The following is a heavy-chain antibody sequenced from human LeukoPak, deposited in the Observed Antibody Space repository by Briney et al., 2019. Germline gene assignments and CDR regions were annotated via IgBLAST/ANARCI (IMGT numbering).Heavy chain of an antibody. CDR2: ISSNGDNT. V-gene: IGHV3-64D*06. Sequence: PGGSLRLSCAASGFTFSSYAMHWVRQAPGKGLEYVSAISSNGDNTYYADSVKGRFTISRDNSKNTLYLQMSSLRADDTAVYYCVRGTGYWGQGTLVTVSS. CDR3: VRGTGY. J-gene: IGHJ4*02. CDR1: GFTFSSYA.